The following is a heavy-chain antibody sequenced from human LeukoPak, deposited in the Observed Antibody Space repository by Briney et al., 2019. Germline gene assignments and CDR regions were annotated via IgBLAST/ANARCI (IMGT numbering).Heavy chain of an antibody. CDR1: GFSFSDYS. D-gene: IGHD2-2*01. Sequence: KPGGSLRLSCTASGFSFSDYSINWVRQAPGKGLEWVSSISPRRSYRYYADSVKGRFTISRDNAKNSLNLQMNSLRAEDTAVYYCARGRGCSSMSCYPDYWGQGTLVTVSS. J-gene: IGHJ4*02. CDR3: ARGRGCSSMSCYPDY. V-gene: IGHV3-21*01. CDR2: ISPRRSYR.